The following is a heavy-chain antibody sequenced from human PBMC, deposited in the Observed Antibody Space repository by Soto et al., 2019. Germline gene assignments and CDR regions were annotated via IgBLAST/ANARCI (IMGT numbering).Heavy chain of an antibody. J-gene: IGHJ4*02. D-gene: IGHD1-7*01. V-gene: IGHV4-30-4*01. Sequence: PSETLSLTCTVSGGSISSGDCYWSWIRQPPGKGLEWIGYIYYSGSTYYNPSLKSRVTISVDTSKNQFSLKLSSVTAADTAVYYCALKNWNYVDYFDYWGQGTLVTV. CDR3: ALKNWNYVDYFDY. CDR2: IYYSGST. CDR1: GGSISSGDCY.